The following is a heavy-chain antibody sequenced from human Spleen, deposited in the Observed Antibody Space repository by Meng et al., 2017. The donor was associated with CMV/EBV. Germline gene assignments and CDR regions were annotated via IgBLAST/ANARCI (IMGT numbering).Heavy chain of an antibody. CDR1: GYTFSTYG. J-gene: IGHJ4*02. CDR2: ISGYSGNT. D-gene: IGHD2-2*02. CDR3: ARDQAFIPCYDRCYTFEY. V-gene: IGHV1-18*01. Sequence: ASVKVSCKASGYTFSTYGVTWVRQAPGQGLEWMGWISGYSGNTKFGQKFQGRVTMTTDTSTNTAYMELRSLRSDDTAVYFCARDQAFIPCYDRCYTFEYWGQGTLVTVSS.